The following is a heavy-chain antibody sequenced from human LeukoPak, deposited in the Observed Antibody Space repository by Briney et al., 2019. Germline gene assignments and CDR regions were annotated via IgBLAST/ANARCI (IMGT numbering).Heavy chain of an antibody. CDR2: ISYDGSNK. CDR1: GFTFSSYG. CDR3: AKDAGAYGMDV. Sequence: GGSLRLSCAASGFTFSSYGMHWVRQAPGKGLEWVAVISYDGSNKYYADSVKGRFTIPRDNSKNTLYLQMNSLRAEDTAVYYCAKDAGAYGMDVWGQGTTVTVSS. J-gene: IGHJ6*02. V-gene: IGHV3-30*18.